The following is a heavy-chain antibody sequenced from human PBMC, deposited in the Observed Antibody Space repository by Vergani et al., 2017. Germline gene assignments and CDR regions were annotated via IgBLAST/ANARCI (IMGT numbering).Heavy chain of an antibody. CDR3: ARARRLRFLEWFDWFDP. CDR1: GGTFSSYA. J-gene: IGHJ5*02. CDR2: IIPIFGTA. Sequence: QVQLVQSGAEVKKPGSSVKVSCKASGGTFSSYAISWVRQAPGQGLEWMGGIIPIFGTANYAQKFQGRVTITADESTSTAYMELSSLRSEDTAGYYCARARRLRFLEWFDWFDPWGQGTLVTVSS. V-gene: IGHV1-69*01. D-gene: IGHD3-3*01.